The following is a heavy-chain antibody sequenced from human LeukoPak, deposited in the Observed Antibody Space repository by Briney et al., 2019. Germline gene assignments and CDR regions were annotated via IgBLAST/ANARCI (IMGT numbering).Heavy chain of an antibody. CDR1: GGSISSSSYY. V-gene: IGHV4-39*01. D-gene: IGHD2-21*01. J-gene: IGHJ4*02. CDR3: ARHPIAYCGGDCPDD. Sequence: PSETLSLTCTVSGGSISSSSYYWGWIRQPPGKGLEWIGSIYYSGSTYYNPSLKSRVTISVDTSKNQFSLKLSSVTAADTAVYYCARHPIAYCGGDCPDDWGQGTLVTVSS. CDR2: IYYSGST.